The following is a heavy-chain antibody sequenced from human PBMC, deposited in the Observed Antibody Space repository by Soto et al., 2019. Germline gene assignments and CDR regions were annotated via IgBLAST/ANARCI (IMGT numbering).Heavy chain of an antibody. CDR3: ARDRLKYHQPYYYYGMDV. J-gene: IGHJ6*02. V-gene: IGHV4-59*01. CDR1: AASISSYY. D-gene: IGHD6-6*01. CDR2: MYYSGST. Sequence: PXETLSLTSTVSAASISSYYWSWIRQPPGKGLEWIGYMYYSGSTNYNPSLKSRVTISVDTSKNQVSLKLRSVTAADTAVYYCARDRLKYHQPYYYYGMDVWGQGTTVTVSS.